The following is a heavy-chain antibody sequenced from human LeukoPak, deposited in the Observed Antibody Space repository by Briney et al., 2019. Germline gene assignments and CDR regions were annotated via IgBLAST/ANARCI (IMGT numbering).Heavy chain of an antibody. J-gene: IGHJ6*02. D-gene: IGHD4-17*01. CDR1: GFTFSDHY. Sequence: PGGSLRLSCATSGFTFSDHYMDWVRQAPGKGLEWVARNRSKARGYTTEYAASVKGRFTVSRDESMNSLYLQMNSLKTEDTAVYYCARGPTVTFNYHYGMDVWGQGTTVTVSS. CDR2: NRSKARGYTT. V-gene: IGHV3-72*01. CDR3: ARGPTVTFNYHYGMDV.